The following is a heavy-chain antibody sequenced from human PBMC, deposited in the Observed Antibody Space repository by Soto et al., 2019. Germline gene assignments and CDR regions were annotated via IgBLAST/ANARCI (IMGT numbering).Heavy chain of an antibody. D-gene: IGHD6-13*01. V-gene: IGHV3-23*01. J-gene: IGHJ4*02. Sequence: PGGSLRLSCAASGFTFSIYTMNWVRQSPGKGLEWVSGIYGNGEGTYYADSMKGRFTVSRDNSRNTLYLDINNLRVEDTAVYYCVKDRIPDSRWNFNYWGQGTPVTVSS. CDR3: VKDRIPDSRWNFNY. CDR2: IYGNGEGT. CDR1: GFTFSIYT.